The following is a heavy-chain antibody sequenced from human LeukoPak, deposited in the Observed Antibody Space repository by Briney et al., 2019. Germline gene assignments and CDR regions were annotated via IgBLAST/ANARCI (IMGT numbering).Heavy chain of an antibody. Sequence: GGSLRLSCAASGFTFSNYGMHWVRQAPGKGLEWVAVIWYDGSNKYYADSVKGRFTISRDNSKNTLYLQMNSLRAEDTAVYYCARVRAEDAFDIWGQGTMVTVSS. CDR3: ARVRAEDAFDI. V-gene: IGHV3-33*01. CDR2: IWYDGSNK. CDR1: GFTFSNYG. J-gene: IGHJ3*02.